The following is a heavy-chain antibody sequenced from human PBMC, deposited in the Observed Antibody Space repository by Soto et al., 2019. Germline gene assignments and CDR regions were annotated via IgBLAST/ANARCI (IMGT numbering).Heavy chain of an antibody. CDR3: ARFTYYDFWSGYYIEGFDP. J-gene: IGHJ5*02. D-gene: IGHD3-3*01. CDR2: IKQDGSEK. V-gene: IGHV3-7*01. Sequence: GGSLRLSCAASGFTFSSYWMSWVRQAPGKGLEWVANIKQDGSEKYYVDSVKGRFTISRDNAKNSLYLQMNSLRAEDTAVYYCARFTYYDFWSGYYIEGFDPWGQGTLVTVSS. CDR1: GFTFSSYW.